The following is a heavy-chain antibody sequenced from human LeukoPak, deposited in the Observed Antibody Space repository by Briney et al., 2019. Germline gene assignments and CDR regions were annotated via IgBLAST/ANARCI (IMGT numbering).Heavy chain of an antibody. D-gene: IGHD6-13*01. V-gene: IGHV4-39*07. CDR2: IYDSGST. CDR1: GGSISSGNYF. Sequence: SETLSLTCTVSGGSISSGNYFWVWIRQPPGKGLEWIGSIYDSGSTYYNPSLKSRVTISVGTSKNQFSLKLSSVTAADTAVYYCARHRQQLVRGDYFDYWGQGTLVTVSS. J-gene: IGHJ4*02. CDR3: ARHRQQLVRGDYFDY.